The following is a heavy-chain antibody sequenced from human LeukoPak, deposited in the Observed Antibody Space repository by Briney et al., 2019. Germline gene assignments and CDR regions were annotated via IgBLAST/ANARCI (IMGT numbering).Heavy chain of an antibody. CDR1: GFTFSSYG. J-gene: IGHJ4*02. Sequence: PGRSLRLSCAASGFTFSSYGMHWVRQAPGKGLEWVAVIWYDGSNKYYADSVKGRFTISRDNSKNTLYLQMNSLRAEDTAVYYCARGQQLAGTAFDYWGQGTLVTASS. D-gene: IGHD6-13*01. CDR3: ARGQQLAGTAFDY. V-gene: IGHV3-33*01. CDR2: IWYDGSNK.